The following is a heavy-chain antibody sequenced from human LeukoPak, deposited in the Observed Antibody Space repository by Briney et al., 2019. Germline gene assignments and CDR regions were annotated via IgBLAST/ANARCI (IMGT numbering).Heavy chain of an antibody. D-gene: IGHD3-10*01. J-gene: IGHJ4*02. Sequence: GGSLRLSCAASGFTFGRHAMNWVRQAPGKGLEWVSAIRFSGESTYYADSVKGRFTISRDNSKNTLYLQMDSLRAEDTAVYYCAKDVGTSGNYSPSDYWGQGTLVTVSS. CDR3: AKDVGTSGNYSPSDY. CDR1: GFTFGRHA. V-gene: IGHV3-23*01. CDR2: IRFSGEST.